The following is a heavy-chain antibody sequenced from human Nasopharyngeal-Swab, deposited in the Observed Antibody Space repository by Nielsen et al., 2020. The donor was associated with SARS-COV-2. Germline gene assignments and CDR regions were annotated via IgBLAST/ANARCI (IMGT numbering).Heavy chain of an antibody. V-gene: IGHV3-21*01. D-gene: IGHD3-22*01. Sequence: WIRQPPGKGLEWVSSISSSSSYIYYADSVKGRFTISRDNAKNSLYLQMNSLRAEDTAVYHCASDPYYDTSDDAFDIWGQGTMVTVSS. CDR2: ISSSSSYI. J-gene: IGHJ3*02. CDR3: ASDPYYDTSDDAFDI.